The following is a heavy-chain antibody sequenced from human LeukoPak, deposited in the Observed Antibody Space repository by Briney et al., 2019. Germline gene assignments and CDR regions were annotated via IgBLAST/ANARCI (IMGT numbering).Heavy chain of an antibody. CDR1: GFIFSTYE. D-gene: IGHD6-19*01. CDR3: ASADSGRNSFAP. CDR2: ISSTSDPI. V-gene: IGHV3-48*03. Sequence: GGSLRLSCVASGFIFSTYEFYWVRQAPGKGLEWISYISSTSDPIKYAEPVKGRFTISRDNAKNSLYLQMNSLRAEDTAVYYCASADSGRNSFAPWGQGTLVIVSS. J-gene: IGHJ5*02.